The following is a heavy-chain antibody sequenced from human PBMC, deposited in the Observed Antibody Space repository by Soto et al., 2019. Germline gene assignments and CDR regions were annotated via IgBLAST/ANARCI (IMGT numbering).Heavy chain of an antibody. CDR1: GFTFSRYA. D-gene: IGHD3-10*01. CDR2: MSGSGGST. V-gene: IGHV3-23*01. Sequence: GGSLRLSCAASGFTFSRYAMSWVRQAPGKGLEWVSSMSGSGGSTDYADSVKGRFTISRDNSKNTLYLQMNSLRAEDTAVYPCAKDSDYYGSGSYTDYWCQGTLVTVS. CDR3: AKDSDYYGSGSYTDY. J-gene: IGHJ4*02.